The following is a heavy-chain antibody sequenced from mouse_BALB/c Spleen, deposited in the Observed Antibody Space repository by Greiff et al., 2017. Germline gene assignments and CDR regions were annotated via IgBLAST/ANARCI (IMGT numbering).Heavy chain of an antibody. J-gene: IGHJ4*01. CDR2: ISTYYGNT. CDR3: ARSSLTGTAMDY. D-gene: IGHD4-1*01. Sequence: VQLQQSGPELVRPGVSVKISCKGSSYTFTDYAMHWVKQSHAKSLEWIGVISTYYGNTNYNQKFKGKATMTVDKSSSTAYMELARLTSEDSAVYYCARSSLTGTAMDYWGQGTSVTVSS. CDR1: SYTFTDYA. V-gene: IGHV1-67*01.